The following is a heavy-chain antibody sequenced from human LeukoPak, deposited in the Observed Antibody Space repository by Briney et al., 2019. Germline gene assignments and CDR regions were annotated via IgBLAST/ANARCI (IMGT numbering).Heavy chain of an antibody. J-gene: IGHJ3*02. Sequence: SETLSLTCAVYGGSFSGYYWSWIRQPPGKGLEWIGEINHSGSTNYNPSLKSRVTISVDTSKNQFSLKLNSVTAADTAVYYCAKEGYSSGWMAVLFDAFDIWGQGTMVTVSS. CDR3: AKEGYSSGWMAVLFDAFDI. CDR1: GGSFSGYY. D-gene: IGHD6-19*01. V-gene: IGHV4-34*01. CDR2: INHSGST.